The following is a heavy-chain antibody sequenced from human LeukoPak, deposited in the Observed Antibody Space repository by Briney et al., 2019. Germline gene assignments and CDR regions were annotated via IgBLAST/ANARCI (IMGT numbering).Heavy chain of an antibody. J-gene: IGHJ5*02. CDR3: ARAGNWFDP. CDR2: IYYSGST. CDR1: GGSISSSSYY. V-gene: IGHV4-39*01. Sequence: KTSETLSLTCTVSGGSISSSSYYWGWIRQPPGKGLEWIANIYYSGSTYFNPSLKSRVTISIDTSKNQFSLKLSSVTAADTAVYYCARAGNWFDPWGQGTLVTVSS.